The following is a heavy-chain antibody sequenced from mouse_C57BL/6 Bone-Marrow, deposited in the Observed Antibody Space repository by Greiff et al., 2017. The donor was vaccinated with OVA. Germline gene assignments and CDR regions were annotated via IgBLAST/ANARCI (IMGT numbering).Heavy chain of an antibody. CDR2: IDPEDGET. CDR3: ARKGSNYVDHDYFDY. D-gene: IGHD2-5*01. CDR1: GFNIKDYY. Sequence: VQLQQSGAELVKPGASVKLSCTASGFNIKDYYMHWVKQRTEQGLEWIGRIDPEDGETKYAPTFQGKATITADTSSNTAYLQLSSLTSEDTAVYYCARKGSNYVDHDYFDYWGQGTTLTVSS. V-gene: IGHV14-2*01. J-gene: IGHJ2*01.